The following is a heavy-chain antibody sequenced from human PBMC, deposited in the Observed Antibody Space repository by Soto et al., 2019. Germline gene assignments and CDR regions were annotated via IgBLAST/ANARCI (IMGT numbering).Heavy chain of an antibody. CDR2: ISSSSSTI. CDR1: GFTFSSYS. J-gene: IGHJ4*02. V-gene: IGHV3-48*01. D-gene: IGHD3-3*01. CDR3: ARDGITIFGVVMPLDY. Sequence: GGSLRLSCASSGFTFSSYSMNWVRQAPGKGLEGVSYISSSSSTIYYADSVKGRFTISRDNAKNSLYLQMNSLRAEDTAVYYCARDGITIFGVVMPLDYWGQGTLVTVSS.